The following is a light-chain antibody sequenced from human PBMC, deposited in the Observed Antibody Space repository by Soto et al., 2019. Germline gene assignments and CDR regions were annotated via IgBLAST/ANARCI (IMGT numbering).Light chain of an antibody. Sequence: EIVLTQSPGTLSLSPGERATLSCRASQSVSSYLAWYQQKPGQAPRLLIYDASNRATGIPARFSGNGSGTDFTLTISSLEPEDFAVYYCQQRSNWPPSITFGQGTRLEI. CDR3: QQRSNWPPSIT. J-gene: IGKJ5*01. CDR1: QSVSSY. V-gene: IGKV3-11*01. CDR2: DAS.